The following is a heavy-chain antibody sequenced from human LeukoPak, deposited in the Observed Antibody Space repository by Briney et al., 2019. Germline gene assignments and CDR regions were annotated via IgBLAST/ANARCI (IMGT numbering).Heavy chain of an antibody. CDR2: ISGSGGSK. D-gene: IGHD1-26*01. V-gene: IGHV3-23*01. CDR1: GFTFSSYA. CDR3: AKGGTRGGSYLTIDY. J-gene: IGHJ4*02. Sequence: GGSLRLSCAASGFTFSSYAMSWVRQAPGKGLEWVSDISGSGGSKYYADSGKGRFTISRDNAKNTLYLQMNSLRAEDTAVYYCAKGGTRGGSYLTIDYWGQGTLVTVSS.